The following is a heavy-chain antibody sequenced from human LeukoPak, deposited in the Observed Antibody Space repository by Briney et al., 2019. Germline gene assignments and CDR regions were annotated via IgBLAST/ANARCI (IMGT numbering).Heavy chain of an antibody. CDR1: GGTFSNYA. D-gene: IGHD3-22*01. Sequence: GASVKVSCKASGGTFSNYAISWVRQAPGQGLEWVGGIIPFFGTTNYAQKFQGRVTITTDESTSTAYMELSSLRSEDTAVYYCAREFDSGGYYPSYFDYWGQGTLVTVSS. CDR3: AREFDSGGYYPSYFDY. CDR2: IIPFFGTT. J-gene: IGHJ4*02. V-gene: IGHV1-69*05.